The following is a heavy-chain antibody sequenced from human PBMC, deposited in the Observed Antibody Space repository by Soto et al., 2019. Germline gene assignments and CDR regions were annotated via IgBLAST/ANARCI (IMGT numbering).Heavy chain of an antibody. J-gene: IGHJ6*02. CDR2: IYPGDSDT. V-gene: IGHV5-51*01. CDR3: ARQKYSSSTWYYYYYGMDV. Sequence: GESVKISCKGSGYSFTSYWIGWVRQMPGKGLEWMGIIYPGDSDTRYSPSFQGQVTISADKSISTAYLQWSSLKASDTAMYYCARQKYSSSTWYYYYYGMDVWGQGTTVTVSS. D-gene: IGHD6-13*01. CDR1: GYSFTSYW.